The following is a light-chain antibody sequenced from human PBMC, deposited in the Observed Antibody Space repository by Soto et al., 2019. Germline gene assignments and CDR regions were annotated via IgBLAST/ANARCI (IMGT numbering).Light chain of an antibody. V-gene: IGKV3-15*01. CDR2: GAS. CDR3: QQYNNWPPFT. CDR1: QSVSSN. Sequence: EIVMTQSPATLSVSPGDRATLSCRASQSVSSNLAWYQQKPGQASRLLIYGASTRATGIPARFSGSGSGTEFTLTISSLQSEDFAVYFCQQYNNWPPFTFGQGTKLEIK. J-gene: IGKJ2*01.